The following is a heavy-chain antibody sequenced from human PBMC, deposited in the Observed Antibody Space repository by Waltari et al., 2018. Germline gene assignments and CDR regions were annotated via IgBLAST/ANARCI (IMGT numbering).Heavy chain of an antibody. J-gene: IGHJ6*03. V-gene: IGHV1-46*01. CDR3: ARDRGATIGGYYYYYYMDV. CDR2: IKPSGGST. CDR1: GYTFTSYY. Sequence: QVQLVQSGAEVKKPGASVKVSCKASGYTFTSYYMHWVRQAPGQGLEWMGIIKPSGGSTSYEQKFQGRVTMTRDTSTSTVYMELSSLRSEDTAVYYCARDRGATIGGYYYYYYMDVWGKGTTVTISS. D-gene: IGHD1-26*01.